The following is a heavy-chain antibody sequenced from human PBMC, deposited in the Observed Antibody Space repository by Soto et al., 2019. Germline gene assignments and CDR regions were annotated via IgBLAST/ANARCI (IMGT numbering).Heavy chain of an antibody. CDR3: ARSVEGHFDY. Sequence: EVQLVESGGNLVQPGGSLRLSCAASGFRFSIYSMNWVHQATGKGLEWSAYITSDTKTIKYADSVKGRFTISRDNGKNSVYLHMNSLRDEDTAVYYCARSVEGHFDYWGQGTVVTVSA. CDR2: ITSDTKTI. J-gene: IGHJ4*02. V-gene: IGHV3-48*02. CDR1: GFRFSIYS. D-gene: IGHD6-19*01.